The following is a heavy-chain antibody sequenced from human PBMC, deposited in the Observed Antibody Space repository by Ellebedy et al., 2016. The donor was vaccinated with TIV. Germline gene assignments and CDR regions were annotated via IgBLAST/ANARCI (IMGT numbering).Heavy chain of an antibody. D-gene: IGHD2-21*02. V-gene: IGHV3-21*01. CDR2: ISSSSSYI. Sequence: GESLKISCAASGFTFSSYSMNWVRQAPGKGLERVSSISSSSSYIYYADSVKGRFTISRDNAKNSLYLQMNSLIAEDTAVYYCARDGDENCGGDCYYYYYGMDVWGQGTTVTVSS. CDR1: GFTFSSYS. CDR3: ARDGDENCGGDCYYYYYGMDV. J-gene: IGHJ6*02.